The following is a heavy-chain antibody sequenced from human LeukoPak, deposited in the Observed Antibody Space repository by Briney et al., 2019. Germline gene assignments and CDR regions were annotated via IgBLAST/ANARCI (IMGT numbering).Heavy chain of an antibody. CDR2: ISAYNGNT. V-gene: IGHV1-18*01. Sequence: GASVKVSCKASGYTFTSYGISWVRQAPGQGLEWMGWISAYNGNTNYAQKLQGRVTMTTDTSTSTAYMELRSLRSDDTAVYYCARRRYYGSGSHYYYYYMDVRGKGTTVTVS. CDR3: ARRRYYGSGSHYYYYYMDV. D-gene: IGHD3-10*01. J-gene: IGHJ6*03. CDR1: GYTFTSYG.